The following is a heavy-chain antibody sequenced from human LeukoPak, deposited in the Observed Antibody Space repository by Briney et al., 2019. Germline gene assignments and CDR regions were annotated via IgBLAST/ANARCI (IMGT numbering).Heavy chain of an antibody. CDR1: GYTFTSYG. Sequence: ASVKVSCKASGYTFTSYGISWVRQAPGQGLEWMGWISAYNGNTNYAQKLQGRVTMTTDTSTSTAYMELRSLRSDDTAVYYCASVSSGWYSPREYFQHWGQGTLVTVSS. CDR3: ASVSSGWYSPREYFQH. D-gene: IGHD6-19*01. V-gene: IGHV1-18*01. J-gene: IGHJ1*01. CDR2: ISAYNGNT.